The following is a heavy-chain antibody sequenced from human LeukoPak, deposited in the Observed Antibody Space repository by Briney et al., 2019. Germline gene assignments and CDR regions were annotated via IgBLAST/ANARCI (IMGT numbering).Heavy chain of an antibody. CDR2: VYGSTSA. V-gene: IGHV3-66*01. J-gene: IGHJ4*02. CDR3: ARLNFGDDY. Sequence: GSLRLSCAASGFTVSSNYINWVRQAPGKGLEWVSLVYGSTSADYADSVKGRFTISRDTSMNTVYLQMNSLRAEDTAVYYCARLNFGDDYWGQGTLVTVSS. CDR1: GFTVSSNY. D-gene: IGHD4-17*01.